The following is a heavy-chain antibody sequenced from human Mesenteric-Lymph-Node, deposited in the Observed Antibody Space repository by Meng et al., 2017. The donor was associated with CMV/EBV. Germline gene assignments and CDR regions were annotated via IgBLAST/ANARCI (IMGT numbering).Heavy chain of an antibody. Sequence: AGTLRLSCAASGFTFSSYDMNWVRQAPGQGLGWVSYISSSCSTIYYEDSVKGRFTISRDNAKNSLYLQMNSLRAEDTAVYYCAREVPAASGMDLWGQGTTVTVSS. CDR3: AREVPAASGMDL. V-gene: IGHV3-48*03. J-gene: IGHJ6*02. CDR2: ISSSCSTI. D-gene: IGHD2-2*01. CDR1: GFTFSSYD.